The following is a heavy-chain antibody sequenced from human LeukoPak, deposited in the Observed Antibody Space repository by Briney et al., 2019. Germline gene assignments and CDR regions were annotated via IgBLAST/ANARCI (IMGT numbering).Heavy chain of an antibody. CDR3: AKDITTVTTGWFDP. J-gene: IGHJ5*02. CDR2: ISWNSGSI. Sequence: PGGSLRLSCAASGFTFSSYWMHWVRQAPGKGLEWVSGISWNSGSIGYADSVKGRFTISRDNAKNSLYLQMNSLRAEDTALYYCAKDITTVTTGWFDPWGQGTLVTVSS. V-gene: IGHV3-9*01. D-gene: IGHD4-11*01. CDR1: GFTFSSYW.